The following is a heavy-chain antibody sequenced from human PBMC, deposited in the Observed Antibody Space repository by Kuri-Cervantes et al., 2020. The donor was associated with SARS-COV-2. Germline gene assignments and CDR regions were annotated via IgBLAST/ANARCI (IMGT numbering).Heavy chain of an antibody. V-gene: IGHV1-2*04. J-gene: IGHJ3*02. CDR2: INPNSGGT. CDR1: GYTFTGYY. Sequence: ASVKVSCKASGYTFTGYYMHWVRQAPGQGLEWMGWINPNSGGTNYAQKFQGWVTMTRDTSISTAYMELSKLRADDTAVYYCARDRGLDAFDIWGQGTMVTVSS. D-gene: IGHD3-10*01. CDR3: ARDRGLDAFDI.